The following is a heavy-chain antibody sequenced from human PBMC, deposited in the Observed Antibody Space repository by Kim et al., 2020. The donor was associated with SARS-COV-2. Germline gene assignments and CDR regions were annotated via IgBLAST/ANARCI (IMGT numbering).Heavy chain of an antibody. J-gene: IGHJ4*02. Sequence: GGSLRLSCAASGFTFSSYSMNWVRQAPGKGLEWVSSISSSSSYIYYADSVKGRFTISRDNAKNSLYLQMNSLRAEDTAVYYCARDYYDSSGYFRRKLYYFDYWGQGTLVTVSS. CDR1: GFTFSSYS. CDR2: ISSSSSYI. CDR3: ARDYYDSSGYFRRKLYYFDY. V-gene: IGHV3-21*01. D-gene: IGHD3-22*01.